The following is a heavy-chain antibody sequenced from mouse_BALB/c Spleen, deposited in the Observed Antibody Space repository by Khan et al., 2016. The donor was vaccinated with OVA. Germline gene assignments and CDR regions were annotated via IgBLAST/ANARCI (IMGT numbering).Heavy chain of an antibody. Sequence: QIQLVQSGAELVRPGVSVKISCKGSGYTFTDFTMHWVKQSLAKSLEWIGVINTYYGDATYKQTFKGKATMNVDKSSSTVLMELARLTSEDSASYLWARGGGGTRCAYWGQGTLVTVSA. V-gene: IGHV1S137*01. CDR1: GYTFTDFT. CDR2: INTYYGDA. CDR3: ARGGGGTRCAY. J-gene: IGHJ3*01.